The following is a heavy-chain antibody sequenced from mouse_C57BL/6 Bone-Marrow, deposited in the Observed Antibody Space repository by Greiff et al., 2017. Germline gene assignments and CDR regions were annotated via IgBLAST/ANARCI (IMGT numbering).Heavy chain of an antibody. D-gene: IGHD1-1*02. J-gene: IGHJ3*01. Sequence: VQLKQSGAELVRPGASVKLSCTASGFNIKDDYMHWVKQRPEQGLEWIGWIDPENGDTEYASKFQGKATITADTSSNTAYMHLSSLTSEDTAVYYCTTPHYFGFAYWGQGTLVTVSA. CDR3: TTPHYFGFAY. V-gene: IGHV14-4*01. CDR1: GFNIKDDY. CDR2: IDPENGDT.